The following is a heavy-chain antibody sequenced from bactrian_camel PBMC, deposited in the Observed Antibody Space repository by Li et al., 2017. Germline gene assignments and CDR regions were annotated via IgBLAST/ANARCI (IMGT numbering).Heavy chain of an antibody. CDR1: GFTFSYYW. CDR2: INTGGGSS. V-gene: IGHV3S1*01. Sequence: VQLVESGGGLVQPGGSLRLSCATSGFTFSYYWMYWVRQAPGKGLGWVSAINTGGGSSYYSDSVKGRFTISRDNAKSTLYLQLNSLSIDDTAMYYCSGHNAGGDYSPFDFQYWGPGTQVTVS. D-gene: IGHD1*01. CDR3: SGHNAGGDYSPFDFQY. J-gene: IGHJ4*01.